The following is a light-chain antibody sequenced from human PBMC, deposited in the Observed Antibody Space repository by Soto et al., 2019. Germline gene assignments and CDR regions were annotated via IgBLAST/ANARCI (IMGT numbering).Light chain of an antibody. CDR2: GPS. Sequence: EVVLTQSPDTLSLSPGERATLSCRASHIVSSNYLAWFQQKPGQSPRLLIYGPSRRATGIPDRFSGSGSGTDFTLTISRLEPEDFAVYYCQQYGNSPYTFGQGTKLEIK. V-gene: IGKV3-20*01. CDR1: HIVSSNY. CDR3: QQYGNSPYT. J-gene: IGKJ2*01.